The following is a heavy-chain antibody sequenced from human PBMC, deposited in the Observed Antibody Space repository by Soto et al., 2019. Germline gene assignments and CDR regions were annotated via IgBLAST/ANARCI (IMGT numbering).Heavy chain of an antibody. CDR3: SRIVAVLLAHIYY. Sequence: PPETLSLTCCVSGRSIGRFYWSWIRQSPGKGLEWLGYVYYTGSTNYSPSLGSRVSISVDTSKNEFSLRLSSMIAEDTAEYFCSRIVAVLLAHIYYWGQGTQVTVSS. J-gene: IGHJ4*02. V-gene: IGHV4-59*01. D-gene: IGHD2-2*01. CDR2: VYYTGST. CDR1: GRSIGRFY.